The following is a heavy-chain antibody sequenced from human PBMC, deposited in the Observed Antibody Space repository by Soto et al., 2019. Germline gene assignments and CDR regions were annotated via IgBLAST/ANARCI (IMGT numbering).Heavy chain of an antibody. CDR3: ARGIEAANYLGY. CDR1: GYTFTSYY. Sequence: QVQLVQSGAEVKKPGASVKVSCKASGYTFTSYYMHWVRQAPGQGLEWMGIINPSGGSTSYAQKCQGRVTMTRDTSTSTVYMELTSLRSEDTAVYYCARGIEAANYLGYWGQGTLVTVSS. V-gene: IGHV1-46*03. J-gene: IGHJ4*02. CDR2: INPSGGST. D-gene: IGHD6-13*01.